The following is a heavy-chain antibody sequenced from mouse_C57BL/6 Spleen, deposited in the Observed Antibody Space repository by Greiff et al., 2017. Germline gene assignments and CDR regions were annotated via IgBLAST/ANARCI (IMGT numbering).Heavy chain of an antibody. J-gene: IGHJ2*01. V-gene: IGHV1-42*01. CDR3: ASQVTIDGYWDD. D-gene: IGHD2-3*01. CDR1: GYSFTGYY. Sequence: VQLQQSGPELVKPGASVKISCKASGYSFTGYYMNWVKQSPEKSLEWIGEINPSTGGTTYNQKFKANAILTVDKPSSTAYMQLSSLTSEDSAVYYCASQVTIDGYWDDWGKGTTLTVSS. CDR2: INPSTGGT.